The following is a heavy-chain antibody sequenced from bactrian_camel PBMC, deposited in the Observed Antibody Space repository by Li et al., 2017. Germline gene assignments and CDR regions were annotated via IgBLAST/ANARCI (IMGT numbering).Heavy chain of an antibody. CDR3: AADSDQFCVGRLPPWPRHT. J-gene: IGHJ6*01. D-gene: IGHD3*01. Sequence: QLVESGGGSVQAGGSLRLSCLLGGYASTNYALGWFRAPPGSHGLMMERVGVAVLETDGSTTYADSVKGRFTISKDAATNTLYLEMNNLEPEDTGMYYCAADSDQFCVGRLPPWPRHTSGQGTQVTVS. CDR1: GYASTNYA. V-gene: IGHV3S53*01. CDR2: LETDGST.